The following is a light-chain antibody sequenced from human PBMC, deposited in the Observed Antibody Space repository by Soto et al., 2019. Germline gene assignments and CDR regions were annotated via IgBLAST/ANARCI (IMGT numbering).Light chain of an antibody. J-gene: IGKJ4*01. CDR1: QTISSSY. Sequence: EIVLTQSPHTLSLSPGERASLSCRTSQTISSSYFAWYQQKPGQSPRLLVYAASIRAPGIPDRFSGSGSGADFTLTISRQEPADFAVYFCQHYDGSLTSGGGTRVEIK. CDR3: QHYDGSLT. CDR2: AAS. V-gene: IGKV3-20*01.